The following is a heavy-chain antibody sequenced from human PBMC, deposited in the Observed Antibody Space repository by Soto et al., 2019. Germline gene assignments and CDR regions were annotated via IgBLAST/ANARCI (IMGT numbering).Heavy chain of an antibody. V-gene: IGHV3-74*01. D-gene: IGHD2-21*02. Sequence: PGGSLRLSCAASGFTFTNYRIHWVRQAPGKGLVWVARINSDGTRINYADSVKGRFTVSRDNAKNSVYLQMNGLRAEDTAVYYCASEFGDHLKFFDYWGQGTLVTVSS. CDR3: ASEFGDHLKFFDY. CDR1: GFTFTNYR. J-gene: IGHJ4*02. CDR2: INSDGTRI.